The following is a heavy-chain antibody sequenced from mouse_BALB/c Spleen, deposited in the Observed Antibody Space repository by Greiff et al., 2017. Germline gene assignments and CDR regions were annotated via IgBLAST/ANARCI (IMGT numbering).Heavy chain of an antibody. D-gene: IGHD1-1*01. J-gene: IGHJ4*01. CDR1: GFTFTSYC. CDR3: ARYSGNGYCYAVDY. Sequence: QVQLQQSGAELAKPGASVKMSCKASGFTFTSYCMHWVKQRPGQGLEWIGYIYPSTGYTEYNQKFKDKATVTADKSSSTAYMQLSSLTSEDSAVYYCARYSGNGYCYAVDYWGQGTSVTVSA. V-gene: IGHV1-7*01. CDR2: IYPSTGYT.